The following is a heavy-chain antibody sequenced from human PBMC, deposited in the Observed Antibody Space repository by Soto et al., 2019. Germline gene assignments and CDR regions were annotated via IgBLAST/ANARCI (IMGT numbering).Heavy chain of an antibody. CDR1: GFTCSSYG. CDR2: ISYDGSNK. D-gene: IGHD1-7*01. J-gene: IGHJ4*02. Sequence: PGGSLRLSCAASGFTCSSYGMHWVRQAPGRGLEWVAVISYDGSNKYYADSVKGRFTISRDNSKNTLYLQMNSLRAEDTAVYYCAKDSAVTGTTFQYCDYWGQGTLVTVSS. CDR3: AKDSAVTGTTFQYCDY. V-gene: IGHV3-30*18.